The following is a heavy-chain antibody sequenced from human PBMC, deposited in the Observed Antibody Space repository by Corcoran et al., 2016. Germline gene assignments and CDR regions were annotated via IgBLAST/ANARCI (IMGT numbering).Heavy chain of an antibody. Sequence: QVHLVESGGGVVQPGRSLRLSCAASGLTFSNYGMHWVRQAPGKGLEWVAFIWYDGSNKYYADSVRGRFTISRDSSKNTLYLQVNSLRADGTVVYYCATERDGGYPSGGYFDHWGQGALVIVSS. J-gene: IGHJ4*02. CDR3: ATERDGGYPSGGYFDH. D-gene: IGHD1-26*01. CDR1: GLTFSNYG. V-gene: IGHV3-33*01. CDR2: IWYDGSNK.